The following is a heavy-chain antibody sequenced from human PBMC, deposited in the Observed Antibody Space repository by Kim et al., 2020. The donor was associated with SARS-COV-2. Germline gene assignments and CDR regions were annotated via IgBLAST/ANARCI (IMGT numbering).Heavy chain of an antibody. V-gene: IGHV1-24*01. J-gene: IGHJ4*02. CDR3: ATVSSSWPYDFDY. Sequence: YAQKFQGRVTMTEDTSTDTADMELSSLRSEDTAVYYCATVSSSWPYDFDYWGQGTLVTVSS. D-gene: IGHD6-13*01.